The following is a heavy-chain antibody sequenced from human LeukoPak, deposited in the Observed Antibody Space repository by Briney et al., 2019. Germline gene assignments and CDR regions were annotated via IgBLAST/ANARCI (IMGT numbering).Heavy chain of an antibody. CDR3: ARDYYDSSGYLDY. J-gene: IGHJ4*02. D-gene: IGHD3-22*01. Sequence: ASVKVSCKASGYTFTSYGISWVRQAPGQGLEWMGRIIPIFGTANYAQKFQGRVTITTDESTSTAYMELSSLRSEDTAVYYCARDYYDSSGYLDYWGQGTLVTVSS. CDR2: IIPIFGTA. V-gene: IGHV1-69*05. CDR1: GYTFTSYG.